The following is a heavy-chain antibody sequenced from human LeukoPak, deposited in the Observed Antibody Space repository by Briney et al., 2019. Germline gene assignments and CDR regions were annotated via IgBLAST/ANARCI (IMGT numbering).Heavy chain of an antibody. J-gene: IGHJ6*03. CDR3: ARTDPNYYYMDV. V-gene: IGHV1-18*01. CDR2: ISAYNGNT. CDR1: GYTFTSYG. Sequence: ASVKVSCKASGYTFTSYGISWVRQAPGQGLEWMGWISAYNGNTNCAQKLQGRVTMTTDTSTSTAYMELRSLRSDDTAVYYCARTDPNYYYMDVWGKGTTVTVSS.